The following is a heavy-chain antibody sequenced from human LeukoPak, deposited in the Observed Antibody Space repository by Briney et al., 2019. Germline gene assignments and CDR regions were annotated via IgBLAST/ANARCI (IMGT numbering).Heavy chain of an antibody. D-gene: IGHD1-26*01. Sequence: PSETLSLTCTVSGYSISSGYYWGWIRQPPGKGLEWIGSIYHSGSTYYNPSLKSRVTISVDTSKNQFSLKLSSVTAADTAVYYCARVGYSGYPPVPYYYYGMDVWGQGTTVTVSS. J-gene: IGHJ6*02. V-gene: IGHV4-38-2*02. CDR1: GYSISSGYY. CDR3: ARVGYSGYPPVPYYYYGMDV. CDR2: IYHSGST.